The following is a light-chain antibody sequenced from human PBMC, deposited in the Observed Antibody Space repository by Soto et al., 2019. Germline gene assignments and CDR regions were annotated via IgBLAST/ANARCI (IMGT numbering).Light chain of an antibody. CDR2: EVT. CDR3: CSYAGSDVFV. J-gene: IGLJ1*01. CDR1: NSDIGNYNI. Sequence: QSVLTQPASVSGSPGQSITISCTGTNSDIGNYNIVSWYQQHPDKAPKLIIYEVTKRPSGVSNRFSGSKSGNTASLTISGLQAEDEGDYHRCSYAGSDVFVSGTGTKVTVL. V-gene: IGLV2-23*02.